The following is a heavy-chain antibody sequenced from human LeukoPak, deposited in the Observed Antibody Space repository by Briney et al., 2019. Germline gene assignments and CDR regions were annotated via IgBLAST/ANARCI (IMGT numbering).Heavy chain of an antibody. V-gene: IGHV3-30*03. Sequence: GGSLRLSCAASGFTFSSYGMYWVRQAPGKGLEWVAVISYDGSNKYYADSVKGRFTISRDNSKNTLYLQMNSLRAEDTAVYYCATSHSGSYVYWGQGTLVTVSS. D-gene: IGHD1-26*01. CDR2: ISYDGSNK. J-gene: IGHJ4*02. CDR3: ATSHSGSYVY. CDR1: GFTFSSYG.